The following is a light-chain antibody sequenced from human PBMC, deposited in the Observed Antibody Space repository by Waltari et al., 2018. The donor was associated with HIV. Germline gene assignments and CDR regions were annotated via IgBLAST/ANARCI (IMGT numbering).Light chain of an antibody. Sequence: HSALTQPASVSGSPGQSITISCTGTNRDVGGYNYVPWYQQDPGKAPKLVIYDVSKPPSGVSSRFSGSKSGNTASLTIPGLQAEDEANYYCCSYAGSSTLVCGGGTKLTVL. CDR2: DVS. J-gene: IGLJ2*01. V-gene: IGLV2-23*02. CDR1: NRDVGGYNY. CDR3: CSYAGSSTLV.